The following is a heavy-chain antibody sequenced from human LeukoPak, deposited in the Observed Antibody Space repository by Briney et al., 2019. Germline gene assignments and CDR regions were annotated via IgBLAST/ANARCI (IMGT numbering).Heavy chain of an antibody. CDR3: ARDRISYYDSSGTTQWGY. V-gene: IGHV3-21*01. CDR1: GFTFSSYS. Sequence: GGSLRLSCAASGFTFSSYSMNWVRQAPGKGLEWVSSISSSSTYIYYADSVRGRFTISRDNAKNSLYLQMNSLRAEDTAVYYCARDRISYYDSSGTTQWGYWGQGTLVTVSS. D-gene: IGHD3-22*01. J-gene: IGHJ4*02. CDR2: ISSSSTYI.